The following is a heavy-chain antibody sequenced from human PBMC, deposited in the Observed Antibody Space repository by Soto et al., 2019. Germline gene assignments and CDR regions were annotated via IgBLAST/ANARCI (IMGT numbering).Heavy chain of an antibody. CDR3: ARQRGSSWFSYFDY. V-gene: IGHV4-59*08. Sequence: SETLSLTCTVSGGSISSYYWSWIRQPPGKGLEWFGYIYYSGSTNYNPSLKSRVTISVDTSKNQFSLKLSSVTAADTAVYYCARQRGSSWFSYFDYWGQGTLVNVSS. D-gene: IGHD6-13*01. CDR2: IYYSGST. CDR1: GGSISSYY. J-gene: IGHJ4*02.